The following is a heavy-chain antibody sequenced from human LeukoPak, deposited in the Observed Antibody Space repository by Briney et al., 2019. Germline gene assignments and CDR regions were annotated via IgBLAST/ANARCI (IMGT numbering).Heavy chain of an antibody. CDR1: GFTFSSYG. Sequence: GGSLRLSCAASGFTFSSYGMHWVRQAPGKGLEWVAAIWYGGSNKYYADSVKGRFTISRDNSKNTLYLQMNSLRAEDTAVYCCAKDLESIAAAVVGENYWGQGTLVTVSS. J-gene: IGHJ4*02. V-gene: IGHV3-33*06. CDR3: AKDLESIAAAVVGENY. CDR2: IWYGGSNK. D-gene: IGHD6-13*01.